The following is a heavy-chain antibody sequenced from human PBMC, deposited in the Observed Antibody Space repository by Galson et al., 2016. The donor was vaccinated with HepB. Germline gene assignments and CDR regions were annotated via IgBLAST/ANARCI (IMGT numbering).Heavy chain of an antibody. J-gene: IGHJ4*02. CDR3: ARVLGSYQSFDY. CDR2: INSDGSST. V-gene: IGHV3-74*01. D-gene: IGHD1-26*01. CDR1: GFTFSSYW. Sequence: SLRLSRAASGFTFSSYWVHWVRQAPGKGLVWVSRINSDGSSTSYADSVKGRFTISRDNAKNTLYLQMNSLRAEDTAVYYCARVLGSYQSFDYWGQGTLVTVSS.